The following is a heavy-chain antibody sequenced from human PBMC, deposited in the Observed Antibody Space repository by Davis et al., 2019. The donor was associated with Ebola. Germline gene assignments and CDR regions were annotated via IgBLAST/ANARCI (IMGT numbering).Heavy chain of an antibody. CDR2: IIPIFGTA. CDR3: ARESRDGYNYSDFDY. D-gene: IGHD5-24*01. CDR1: GYTFTSYG. V-gene: IGHV1-69*13. Sequence: SVKVSCKASGYTFTSYGISWVRQAPGQGLEWMGGIIPIFGTANYAQKFQGRVTITADESTSTAYMELSSLRSEDTAVYYCARESRDGYNYSDFDYWGQGTLVTVSS. J-gene: IGHJ4*02.